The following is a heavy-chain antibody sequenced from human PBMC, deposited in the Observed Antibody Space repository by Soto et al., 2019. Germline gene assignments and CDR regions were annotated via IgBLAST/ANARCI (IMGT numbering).Heavy chain of an antibody. CDR3: ARAPVGHFDY. J-gene: IGHJ4*02. CDR1: GFTFSSYW. CDR2: INSDGSTT. Sequence: GGSLSISCAASGFTFSSYWMHWVRQVPGKGLVWVSRINSDGSTTTYADSVKGRFTISRDNAKNTLYLQMNSLRVEDTAVYYCARAPVGHFDYWGQGTHVTLSS. V-gene: IGHV3-74*01.